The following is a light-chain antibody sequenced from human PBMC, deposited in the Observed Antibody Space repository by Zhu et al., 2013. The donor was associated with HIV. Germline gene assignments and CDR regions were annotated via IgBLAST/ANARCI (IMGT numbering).Light chain of an antibody. CDR2: GSS. CDR1: QSVSTN. J-gene: IGKJ1*01. CDR3: QRFGSSVTWT. Sequence: EIVMTQSPATLSVSPGERATLSCRASQSVSTNLAWYQQKPGQPPRLLLYGSSNRAPGIPDRFSGSGSGTDFTLTITGLEPEDIGMYFCQRFGSSVTWTFGQGTNLEIK. V-gene: IGKV3-20*01.